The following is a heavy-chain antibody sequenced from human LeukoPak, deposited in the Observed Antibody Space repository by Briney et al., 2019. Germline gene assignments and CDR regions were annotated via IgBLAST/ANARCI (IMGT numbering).Heavy chain of an antibody. CDR1: GFTLSSYA. V-gene: IGHV3-7*01. CDR2: INQDGSEK. J-gene: IGHJ4*02. D-gene: IGHD6-25*01. Sequence: GGSLRLSCAASGFTLSSYAMSWVRQAPGKGLEWVANINQDGSEKYFVDSVKGRFTISRDHAKNSLYLQMNSLRAEDTAVYYCVRSSGDYWGQGTLVTVSS. CDR3: VRSSGDY.